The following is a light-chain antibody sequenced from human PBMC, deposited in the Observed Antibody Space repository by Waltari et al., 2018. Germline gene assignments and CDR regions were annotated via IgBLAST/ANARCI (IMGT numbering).Light chain of an antibody. CDR1: ESISNW. CDR2: RAS. Sequence: DIQITQSPSTLSASVGDRVTITCRASESISNWLAWYQQKPGKAPKLLIYRASNLESGVPSRFSGSGSGTEFTLTITSLQPDDFATYYCQQYNSYSAFGQGTKLEIE. CDR3: QQYNSYSA. V-gene: IGKV1-5*03. J-gene: IGKJ2*01.